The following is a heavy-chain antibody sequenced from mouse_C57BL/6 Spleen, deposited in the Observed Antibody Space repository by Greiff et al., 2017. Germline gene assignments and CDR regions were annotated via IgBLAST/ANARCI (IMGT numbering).Heavy chain of an antibody. CDR3: ARSDSNGVYAMDY. J-gene: IGHJ4*01. CDR2: IYPGDGDT. Sequence: LVEPGASVKISCKASGYAFSSSWMNWVKQRPGKGLEWIGRIYPGDGDTNYNGKFKGKATLTADKSSSTAYMQLSSLTSEDSAVYFCARSDSNGVYAMDYWGQGTSVTVSS. CDR1: GYAFSSSW. D-gene: IGHD2-5*01. V-gene: IGHV1-82*01.